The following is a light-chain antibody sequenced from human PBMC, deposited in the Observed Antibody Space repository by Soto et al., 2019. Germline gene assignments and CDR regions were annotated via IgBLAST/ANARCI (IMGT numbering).Light chain of an antibody. J-gene: IGKJ4*01. CDR2: DAS. Sequence: EIVLTQSPGTLSLSPGERATLSCRASQSVSSSYLGWYQQKPGQAPRLIIYDASVRATGIPARFSGSGSGTDLTLTISSLEPEDFAVYYCQEGTYWPAFGGGTKVDIK. V-gene: IGKV3D-20*02. CDR3: QEGTYWPA. CDR1: QSVSSSY.